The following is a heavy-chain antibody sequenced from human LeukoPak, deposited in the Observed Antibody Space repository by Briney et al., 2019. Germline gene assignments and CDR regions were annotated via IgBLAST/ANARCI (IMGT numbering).Heavy chain of an antibody. J-gene: IGHJ6*02. D-gene: IGHD2-8*01. Sequence: PSETLSLTCTVSGGSISSGSYWWRWLRQHPEKGLEWLGYCYYSGNTNYNPSLKSRVSISLDTSKDQLSLTLTSVTAADTAVYYCAREHRTSSAYHCNAMDVWGQGTRVTVSS. V-gene: IGHV4-31*03. CDR2: CYYSGNT. CDR1: GGSISSGSYW. CDR3: AREHRTSSAYHCNAMDV.